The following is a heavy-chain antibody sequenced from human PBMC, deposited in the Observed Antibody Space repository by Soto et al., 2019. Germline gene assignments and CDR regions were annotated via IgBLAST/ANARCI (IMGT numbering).Heavy chain of an antibody. J-gene: IGHJ6*02. CDR3: ARDRQTVGATPKYSYYGMDV. D-gene: IGHD1-26*01. Sequence: QVQLVQSGAEVKKPGASVKVSCKASGYTFTSYAMHWVRQAPGQRLEWMGWINAGNGNTKYSQKFQGRVTMTRDTSASTAYMELSSLRSEDTAVYYCARDRQTVGATPKYSYYGMDVWGQGTTVTVSS. CDR1: GYTFTSYA. CDR2: INAGNGNT. V-gene: IGHV1-3*01.